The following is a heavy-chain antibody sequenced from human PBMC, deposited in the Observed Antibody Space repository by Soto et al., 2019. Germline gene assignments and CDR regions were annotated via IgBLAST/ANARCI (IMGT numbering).Heavy chain of an antibody. V-gene: IGHV4-39*02. Sequence: PSETLSLTCAVSGGSISGSSFYWGWIRQPPEKGLESIGSIHYSGSTYYNPSLKSRVTMSVDTSKNQFSLELTSVTAADTAVYYCARGASYYYGSGNIMKSGYFDLWGRGTLVTVSS. CDR2: IHYSGST. J-gene: IGHJ2*01. CDR3: ARGASYYYGSGNIMKSGYFDL. D-gene: IGHD3-10*01. CDR1: GGSISGSSFY.